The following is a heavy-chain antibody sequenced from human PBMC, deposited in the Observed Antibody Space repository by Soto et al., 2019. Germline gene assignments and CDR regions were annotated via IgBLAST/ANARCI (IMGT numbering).Heavy chain of an antibody. Sequence: PGGSLRLSCSASGFTFSSYGMHWVRQAPGKGLEWVAVISYDGSNKYYADSVKGRFTISRDNSKNTLYLQMNSLRAEDTAVYYCATLYYSRIDNWFEPWGQGTLVTVSS. J-gene: IGHJ5*02. CDR3: ATLYYSRIDNWFEP. CDR2: ISYDGSNK. CDR1: GFTFSSYG. V-gene: IGHV3-30*03. D-gene: IGHD3-10*01.